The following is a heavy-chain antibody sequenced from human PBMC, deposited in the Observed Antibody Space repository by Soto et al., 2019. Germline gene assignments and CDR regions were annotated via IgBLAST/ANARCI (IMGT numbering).Heavy chain of an antibody. J-gene: IGHJ6*03. Sequence: PGGSLRLSCAASGFTFSDYYMDWVRQAPGEGLEWVARIRNKARSYTTEYAASVKGRFTISRDDSQNSLYLQMNSLKAEDTAVYYCARGFPDDTQYHYMDVWAKGTTVTVSS. V-gene: IGHV3-72*01. CDR3: ARGFPDDTQYHYMDV. CDR1: GFTFSDYY. CDR2: IRNKARSYTT. D-gene: IGHD3-9*01.